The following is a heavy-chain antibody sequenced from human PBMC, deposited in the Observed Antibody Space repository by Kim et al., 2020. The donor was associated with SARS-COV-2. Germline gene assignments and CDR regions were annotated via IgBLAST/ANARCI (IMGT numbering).Heavy chain of an antibody. CDR3: ARAGVKFGGVTVPFTFDI. V-gene: IGHV1-18*01. J-gene: IGHJ3*02. D-gene: IGHD3-16*01. CDR2: ISGYNGNA. CDR1: GFAFSNYD. Sequence: ASVKVSCQASGFAFSNYDFHWVRHAPGQGLEWMGWISGYNGNANYAQSFRDRVTMTTDSSTNTVYMELRSLRSDDTAVYFCARAGVKFGGVTVPFTFDIVGQGTAVTVSS.